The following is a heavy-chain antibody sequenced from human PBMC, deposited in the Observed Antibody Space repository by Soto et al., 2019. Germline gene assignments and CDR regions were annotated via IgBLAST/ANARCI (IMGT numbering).Heavy chain of an antibody. V-gene: IGHV1-18*01. J-gene: IGHJ3*02. CDR1: GYTFTSNG. Sequence: GTSVKVSCKDSGYTFTSNGISWVRQAPGRGLEWMGWISAYNGNTNYAQKLQGRVTMTTDTSTSTAYMELRSLRSDDTAVYYCASKRGGKDDYGDLGAFDIWGQGTMVTVSS. CDR3: ASKRGGKDDYGDLGAFDI. CDR2: ISAYNGNT. D-gene: IGHD4-17*01.